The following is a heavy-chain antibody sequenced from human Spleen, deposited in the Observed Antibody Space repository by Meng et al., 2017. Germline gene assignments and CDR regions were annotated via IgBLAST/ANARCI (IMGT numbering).Heavy chain of an antibody. J-gene: IGHJ4*02. CDR1: GFSFNTYG. CDR3: ARGRWDFNYFDY. D-gene: IGHD1-26*01. V-gene: IGHV3-33*01. CDR2: IWYDGTNK. Sequence: LKISCAASGFSFNTYGMHWVRQAPGKGLEWVAVIWYDGTNKYYADSVKGRFTISRDNSKNTLYLQMNSLRDEDTAVYYCARGRWDFNYFDYWGQGTLVTVSS.